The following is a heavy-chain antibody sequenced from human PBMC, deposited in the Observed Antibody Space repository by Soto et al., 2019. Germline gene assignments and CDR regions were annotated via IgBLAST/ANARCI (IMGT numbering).Heavy chain of an antibody. CDR1: GVTVSSNY. CDR2: IYSGGST. D-gene: IGHD5-18*01. CDR3: ARHGYNYGGGYFDY. J-gene: IGHJ4*02. V-gene: IGHV3-66*04. Sequence: EVQLVESGGGLVQPGGSLRLSCAASGVTVSSNYMSWVRQAPGKELEWVSVIYSGGSTYYADSVKGRFTISRDNSKNTLYLQMNSLRAEDTVVYYCARHGYNYGGGYFDYWGQGTLVTVSS.